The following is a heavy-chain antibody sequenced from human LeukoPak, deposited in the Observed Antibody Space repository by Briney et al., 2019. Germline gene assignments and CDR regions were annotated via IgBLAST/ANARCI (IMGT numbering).Heavy chain of an antibody. D-gene: IGHD2-2*02. Sequence: SETLSLTCTVSGGSISSSGYYWGWIRQPPGKGLEWIGSIYYSGSTFYNPSLKSRVTISVDTSKNQFSLKLSSVTAADTAVYYCARHEIVVVPAAILCGWFDPWGQGTLVTVSS. V-gene: IGHV4-39*01. CDR1: GGSISSSGYY. J-gene: IGHJ5*02. CDR2: IYYSGST. CDR3: ARHEIVVVPAAILCGWFDP.